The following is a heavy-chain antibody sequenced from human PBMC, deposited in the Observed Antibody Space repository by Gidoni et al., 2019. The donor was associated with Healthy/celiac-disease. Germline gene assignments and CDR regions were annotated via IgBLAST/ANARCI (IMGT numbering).Heavy chain of an antibody. J-gene: IGHJ4*02. CDR3: ARVAADYDFWSGYYHYYFDY. CDR2: IYSGGST. Sequence: EVQLVESGGGLIQPGGSLRLSCAASGFTVRSHSIGWVRQAPGKGLEWVSVIYSGGSTYYADSVKGRFTISRDNSKNTLYLQMNSLRAEDTAVYYCARVAADYDFWSGYYHYYFDYWGQGTLVTVSS. V-gene: IGHV3-53*01. D-gene: IGHD3-3*01. CDR1: GFTVRSHS.